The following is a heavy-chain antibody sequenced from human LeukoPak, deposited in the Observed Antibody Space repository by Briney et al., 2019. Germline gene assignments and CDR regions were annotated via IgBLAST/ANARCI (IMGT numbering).Heavy chain of an antibody. V-gene: IGHV3-74*01. J-gene: IGHJ3*02. CDR3: ARGPLVLYYYDSSFLFDI. CDR2: INSDGSST. Sequence: PGGSLRLSCAASGFTFSSYWMHWVRQAPGKGLVWVSRINSDGSSTSYADSVKGRFTISRDNAKNTLYLQMNSLRAEDTAVYYCARGPLVLYYYDSSFLFDIWGQGTMVTVSS. D-gene: IGHD3-22*01. CDR1: GFTFSSYW.